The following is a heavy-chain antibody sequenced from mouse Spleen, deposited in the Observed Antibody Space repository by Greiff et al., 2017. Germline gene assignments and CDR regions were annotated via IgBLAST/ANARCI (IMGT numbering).Heavy chain of an antibody. J-gene: IGHJ4*01. CDR3: ARLTGAMDY. D-gene: IGHD4-1*01. CDR1: GYAFSSSW. CDR2: IYPGDGDT. Sequence: QVQLQQSGPELVKPGASVKISCKASGYAFSSSWMNWVKQRPGKGLEWIGRIYPGDGDTNYNGKFKGKATLTADKSSSTAYMQLSSLTYEDSAVYYCARLTGAMDYWGQGTSVTVSS. V-gene: IGHV1-82*01.